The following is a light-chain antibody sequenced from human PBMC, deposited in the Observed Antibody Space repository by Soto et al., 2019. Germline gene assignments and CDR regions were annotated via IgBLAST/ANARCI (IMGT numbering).Light chain of an antibody. V-gene: IGKV1-5*01. Sequence: DIQMTQSPSTLFASVGDRVTITCRARQSISRWLAWYQQKPGKAPKLLIYDASNLENGVPSRFSGSGSGTEFTLTISSLQPDDFATYYCQQYSTYYSFGQGTKLEIK. CDR2: DAS. J-gene: IGKJ2*03. CDR1: QSISRW. CDR3: QQYSTYYS.